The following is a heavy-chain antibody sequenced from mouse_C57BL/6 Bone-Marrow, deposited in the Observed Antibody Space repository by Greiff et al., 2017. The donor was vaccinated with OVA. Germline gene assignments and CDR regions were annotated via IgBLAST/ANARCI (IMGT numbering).Heavy chain of an antibody. D-gene: IGHD5-5*01. CDR3: ARLPGY. CDR2: IDPSDSYT. CDR1: GYTFTSYW. Sequence: QVQLQQPGAELVKPGASVKLSCKASGYTFTSYWMQWVKQRPGQGLEWIGEIDPSDSYTNYNQKFKGKATLTVDTSSSTAYIQLSSLTSEDSAVYYCARLPGYWGQGTTLTVSS. J-gene: IGHJ2*01. V-gene: IGHV1-50*01.